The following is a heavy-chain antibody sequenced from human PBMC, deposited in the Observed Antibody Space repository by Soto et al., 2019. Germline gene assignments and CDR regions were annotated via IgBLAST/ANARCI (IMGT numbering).Heavy chain of an antibody. CDR3: AQGKISTTGLNY. J-gene: IGHJ4*02. V-gene: IGHV3-23*01. CDR1: GFTFSSYA. Sequence: VQLLESGGGLVQPGGSLRLSCAACGFTFSSYAMSWARQAPGKGLEWVSSISNSGGSTYHADSVKGRFTISRDDSEKTLYLQMNSLRVEDAAIYFCAQGKISTTGLNYWGQGTLVTVSS. CDR2: ISNSGGST. D-gene: IGHD1-1*01.